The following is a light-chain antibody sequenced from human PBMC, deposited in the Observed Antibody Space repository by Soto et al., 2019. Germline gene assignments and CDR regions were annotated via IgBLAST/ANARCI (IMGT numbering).Light chain of an antibody. Sequence: IQMTQSPSSLSASVGDRVTITCRASQSINHYLNWYQQKPGKAPKLLISVASTLQSGVPTRFSGSGSGTDFSLTISSLQPEDFATYFCQQSYNTPRTFGLGTKVDIK. CDR3: QQSYNTPRT. J-gene: IGKJ1*01. V-gene: IGKV1-39*01. CDR1: QSINHY. CDR2: VAS.